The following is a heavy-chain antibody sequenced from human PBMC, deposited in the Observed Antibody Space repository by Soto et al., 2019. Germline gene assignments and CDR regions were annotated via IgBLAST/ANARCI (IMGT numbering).Heavy chain of an antibody. CDR2: INPSGGST. V-gene: IGHV1-46*01. CDR1: GYAFTSYY. Sequence: ASVKVSCKASGYAFTSYYMHWVRQAPGQGLEWMGIINPSGGSTSYAQKFQGRVTMTRDTSTSTVYMELSSLRSEDTAVYYCAREVYSSSWYKDYYYYGMDVWGQGTTVTVSS. J-gene: IGHJ6*02. D-gene: IGHD6-13*01. CDR3: AREVYSSSWYKDYYYYGMDV.